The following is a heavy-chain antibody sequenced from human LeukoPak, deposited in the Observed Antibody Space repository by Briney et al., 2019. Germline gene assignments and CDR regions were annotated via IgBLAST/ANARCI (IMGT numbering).Heavy chain of an antibody. CDR3: VKALGAHHHD. CDR1: GFTFSSNW. Sequence: PGGSLRLSCAASGFTFSSNWMHWLRHAPGKGLVWVSRINPDGSTTDYADSVKGRFTISRDNAKNTLFLQMNSLRAEDTAVYYCVKALGAHHHDWGLGTLVTVSS. D-gene: IGHD3-16*01. CDR2: INPDGSTT. V-gene: IGHV3-74*01. J-gene: IGHJ4*02.